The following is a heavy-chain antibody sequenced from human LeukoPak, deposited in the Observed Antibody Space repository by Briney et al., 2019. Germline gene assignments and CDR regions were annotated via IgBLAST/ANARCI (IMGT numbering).Heavy chain of an antibody. V-gene: IGHV1-3*01. Sequence: ASVKVSCKASGYTFTNYAMHWVRQAPGQRLEWMGWINAGNDNTKYSQKFQGRVTITRDTSASTAYMELSSLKSEDTAVYYCARGPYYSVYWGQGTLVTVSS. CDR1: GYTFTNYA. CDR2: INAGNDNT. CDR3: ARGPYYSVY. J-gene: IGHJ4*02.